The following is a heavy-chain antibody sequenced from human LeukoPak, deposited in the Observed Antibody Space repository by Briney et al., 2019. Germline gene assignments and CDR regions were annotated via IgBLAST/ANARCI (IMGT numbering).Heavy chain of an antibody. V-gene: IGHV4-4*07. Sequence: SETLSLTCTVSGGSISSYYWSWIRQPAGKGLEWIGRIYTSGSTNYNPSLKSRVTMSVDTSKNQFSLKLSSVTAADTAVYYCARAYYDILTGYRYGMDVWGQGTTVTVSS. D-gene: IGHD3-9*01. CDR2: IYTSGST. CDR3: ARAYYDILTGYRYGMDV. J-gene: IGHJ6*02. CDR1: GGSISSYY.